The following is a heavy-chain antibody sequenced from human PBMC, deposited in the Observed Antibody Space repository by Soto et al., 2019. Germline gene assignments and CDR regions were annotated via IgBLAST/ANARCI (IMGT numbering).Heavy chain of an antibody. Sequence: GGSLRLSCTASGFTFGYYAMSWVRQSPGKGLEWVGFIRSKAYGGTTEYAASVKGRFTISRDDSKSIAYLQMNSLKTEDTAVYYCTRDLIYYGSGSYGYYGMDVWGQGTTVTVSS. D-gene: IGHD3-10*01. CDR1: GFTFGYYA. J-gene: IGHJ6*02. CDR3: TRDLIYYGSGSYGYYGMDV. V-gene: IGHV3-49*04. CDR2: IRSKAYGGTT.